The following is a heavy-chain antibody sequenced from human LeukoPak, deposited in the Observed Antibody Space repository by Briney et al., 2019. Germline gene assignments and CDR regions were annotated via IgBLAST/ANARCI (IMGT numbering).Heavy chain of an antibody. Sequence: SETLSLTCSVSGYSISGGYYWGWIRQPPGKGLEWIGSIYYSGSTYYNPSLKSRVTISVDTSKNQFSLKLSSVTAADTAVYYCARDSPMRNWFDPWGQGTLVTVSS. J-gene: IGHJ5*02. CDR3: ARDSPMRNWFDP. V-gene: IGHV4-38-2*02. CDR1: GYSISGGYY. CDR2: IYYSGST.